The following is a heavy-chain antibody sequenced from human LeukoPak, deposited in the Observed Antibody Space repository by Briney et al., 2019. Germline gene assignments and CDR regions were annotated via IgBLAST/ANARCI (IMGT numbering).Heavy chain of an antibody. Sequence: ASVKVSCKASGGTFSSYTISWVRQAPGRGLEWMGRIIPILGIANYAQKFQGRVTITADKSTSTTYMELSSLRSEDTAVYYCARGISFFGVVTHYFDYWGQGTLVTVSS. V-gene: IGHV1-69*02. D-gene: IGHD3-3*01. CDR1: GGTFSSYT. CDR2: IIPILGIA. CDR3: ARGISFFGVVTHYFDY. J-gene: IGHJ4*02.